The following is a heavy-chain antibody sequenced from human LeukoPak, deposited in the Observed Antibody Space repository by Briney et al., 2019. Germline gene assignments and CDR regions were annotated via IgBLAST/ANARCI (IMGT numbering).Heavy chain of an antibody. CDR3: ARAQSYGGNMIDY. V-gene: IGHV1-2*06. J-gene: IGHJ4*02. CDR1: GYTFTGYY. D-gene: IGHD4-23*01. Sequence: ASVKVSCKASGYTFTGYYMHWVRQAPGQGLEWMGRINPNSGGTNYAQKFQGRVTMTRDTSISTAYMELSRLRSDDTAVYYCARAQSYGGNMIDYWGQGTLVTVSS. CDR2: INPNSGGT.